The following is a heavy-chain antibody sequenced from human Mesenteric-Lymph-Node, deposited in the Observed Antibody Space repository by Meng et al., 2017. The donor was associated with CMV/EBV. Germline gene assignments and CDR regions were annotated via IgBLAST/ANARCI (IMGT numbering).Heavy chain of an antibody. J-gene: IGHJ4*02. CDR3: TTVRGYSGYDLDY. D-gene: IGHD5-12*01. V-gene: IGHV3-15*01. CDR1: GFTFSNAG. CDR2: IKSKTDGGTT. Sequence: SGFTFSNAGMSWVRQAPGKGLEWVGRIKSKTDGGTTDYAAPVKGRFTISRDDSKNTLYLQMNSLKTEDTAVYYCTTVRGYSGYDLDYWGQGTLVTVSS.